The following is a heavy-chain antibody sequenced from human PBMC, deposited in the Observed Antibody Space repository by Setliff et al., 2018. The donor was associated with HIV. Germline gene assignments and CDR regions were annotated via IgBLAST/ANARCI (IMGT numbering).Heavy chain of an antibody. CDR2: IIPMYDPP. J-gene: IGHJ4*02. CDR3: ARGAPPGNPGHLDY. D-gene: IGHD6-13*01. CDR1: GGTFSNSG. Sequence: SVKVSCKASGGTFSNSGISWVRQAPGQGLEWMGEIIPMYDPPVYAQRFQGRVTITADESTTTVYMELSSLISDDTATYFCARGAPPGNPGHLDYWGQGTLVTVS. V-gene: IGHV1-69*13.